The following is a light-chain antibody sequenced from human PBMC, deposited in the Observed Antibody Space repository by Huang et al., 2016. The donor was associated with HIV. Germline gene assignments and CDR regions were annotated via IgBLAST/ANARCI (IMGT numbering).Light chain of an antibody. Sequence: DIQMTQSPSIVSASVGDRVTITCRASHSVSTWVAWYQQKPGQPPKRLIYKSSTLESGVPSRFSGSGSGTEFTLTITSLQPDDYATYYCQQDNTFWTFGQGTKV. CDR1: HSVSTW. CDR2: KSS. J-gene: IGKJ1*01. V-gene: IGKV1-5*03. CDR3: QQDNTFWT.